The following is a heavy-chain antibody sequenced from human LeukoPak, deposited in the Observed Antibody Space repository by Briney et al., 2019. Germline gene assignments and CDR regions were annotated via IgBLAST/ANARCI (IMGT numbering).Heavy chain of an antibody. Sequence: GGSLRLSCAASGFTVSSNYMSWVRQAPGKGLEWVSVIYSGGSTYYADSAKGRFTISRDNSKNTLYLQMSSLRVEDTAVYYCARSWSGILNAFDIWGQGTMVTVSS. CDR3: ARSWSGILNAFDI. D-gene: IGHD3-3*01. CDR2: IYSGGST. CDR1: GFTVSSNY. V-gene: IGHV3-66*01. J-gene: IGHJ3*02.